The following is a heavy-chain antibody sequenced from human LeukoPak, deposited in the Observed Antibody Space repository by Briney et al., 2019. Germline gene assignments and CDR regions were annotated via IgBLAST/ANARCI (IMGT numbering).Heavy chain of an antibody. CDR2: ISSSSSYI. Sequence: GGSLRLSCAASGFTFSSNSMNWVRQAPGKGLEWVSSISSSSSYIYYADSVKGRFTISRDNSKNTLYLQMNSLRAEDTAVYYCAKRGYCRGGTCFSHDAFDIWGQGTMVTVSS. CDR1: GFTFSSNS. D-gene: IGHD2-15*01. CDR3: AKRGYCRGGTCFSHDAFDI. V-gene: IGHV3-21*01. J-gene: IGHJ3*02.